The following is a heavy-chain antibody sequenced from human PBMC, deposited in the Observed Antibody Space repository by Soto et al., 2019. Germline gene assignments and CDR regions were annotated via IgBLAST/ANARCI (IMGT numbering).Heavy chain of an antibody. Sequence: PSETLSLTCTVSGGSISSGDYYWSWIRQPPGKGLEWIGYIYYSGSTYYNPSLKSRVTISVDTSKNQFSLKLSSVTAADTAVYYCARDRGYLRFSVWGQGTTVTVSS. CDR1: GGSISSGDYY. D-gene: IGHD3-3*01. CDR3: ARDRGYLRFSV. CDR2: IYYSGST. V-gene: IGHV4-30-4*01. J-gene: IGHJ6*02.